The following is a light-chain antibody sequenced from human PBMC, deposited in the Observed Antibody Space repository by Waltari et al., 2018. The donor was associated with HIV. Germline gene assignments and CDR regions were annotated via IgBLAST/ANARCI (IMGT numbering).Light chain of an antibody. Sequence: EILMTQSPATLSVSPGERATLSCRASQTIIGNLAWYQQKPGQAPRLLIYGASTRAAGVPARFTGRGSGTDFTLTISSLQSEDFAVYYCQQYNFWPLYTFGQGTRLEIK. CDR1: QTIIGN. J-gene: IGKJ2*01. CDR2: GAS. CDR3: QQYNFWPLYT. V-gene: IGKV3-15*01.